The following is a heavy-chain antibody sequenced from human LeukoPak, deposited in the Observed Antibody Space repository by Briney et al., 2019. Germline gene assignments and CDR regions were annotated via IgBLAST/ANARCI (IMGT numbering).Heavy chain of an antibody. Sequence: GRSLRLSCAASGFTFDDYAMHWVRQAPGKGLEWVSGISWNSGSIGYADSVKGRFTISRDNAKNSLYQQMNSLRAEDTALYYCAKGYSGYDDIFDYWGQGTLVTVSS. CDR3: AKGYSGYDDIFDY. CDR2: ISWNSGSI. V-gene: IGHV3-9*01. CDR1: GFTFDDYA. J-gene: IGHJ4*02. D-gene: IGHD5-12*01.